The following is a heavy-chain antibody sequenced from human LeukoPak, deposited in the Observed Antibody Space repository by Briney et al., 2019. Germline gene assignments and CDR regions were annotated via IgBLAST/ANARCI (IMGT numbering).Heavy chain of an antibody. CDR1: GYTFRDHG. V-gene: IGHV1-18*04. CDR2: ISCYIGVA. J-gene: IGHJ4*02. Sequence: ASVKVSCEASGYTFRDHGITWVRQAPGQGLEWIGWISCYIGVAHYAQHFQGRATLTTATSITTTCLELRSLRSDHTTTHYCARVPSSADGYYAYFDYWGQGTLVTVSS. CDR3: ARVPSSADGYYAYFDY. D-gene: IGHD5-24*01.